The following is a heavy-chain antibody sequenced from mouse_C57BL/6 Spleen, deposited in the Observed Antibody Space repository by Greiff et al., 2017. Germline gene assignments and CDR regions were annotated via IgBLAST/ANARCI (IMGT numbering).Heavy chain of an antibody. CDR3: AKFMDY. CDR2: ISSGSSTL. V-gene: IGHV5-17*01. CDR1: GFTFSDYG. Sequence: EVQLVESGGGLVKPGGSLKLSCAASGFTFSDYGMHWVRQAPEKGLEWVAYISSGSSTLYYADTVKGGFTISRDNAKNTLCLQMTSLRSEDTAMYYGAKFMDYWGQGTSVTVSS. J-gene: IGHJ4*01.